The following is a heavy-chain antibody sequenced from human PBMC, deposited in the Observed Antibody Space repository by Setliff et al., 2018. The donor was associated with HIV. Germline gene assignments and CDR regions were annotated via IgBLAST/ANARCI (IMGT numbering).Heavy chain of an antibody. Sequence: WASVKVSCKASGYTFTDYAIYWMRQAPGQRLEWLGWINAGNGNTEYSQNFQGRVTISRDTSASTAYMELSSLRSEDTAVYYCARDSAIVTTIIDHYYGMDVWGQGTTVTVSS. CDR2: INAGNGNT. V-gene: IGHV1-3*01. J-gene: IGHJ6*02. CDR1: GYTFTDYA. CDR3: ARDSAIVTTIIDHYYGMDV. D-gene: IGHD5-12*01.